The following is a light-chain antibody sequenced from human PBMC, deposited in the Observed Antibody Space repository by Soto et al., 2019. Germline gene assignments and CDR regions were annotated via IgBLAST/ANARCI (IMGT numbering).Light chain of an antibody. V-gene: IGKV1-33*01. Sequence: DLQMTQSPSSLSASVGDRVTITCQASQDISDYLNWYHQKPGKAPTFLIYDASYLETGVTSRFSGSGSGTDFTFTISSLQPEDIGTYYCQQYQSLPFTFGLGTTVDIK. CDR2: DAS. CDR1: QDISDY. CDR3: QQYQSLPFT. J-gene: IGKJ3*01.